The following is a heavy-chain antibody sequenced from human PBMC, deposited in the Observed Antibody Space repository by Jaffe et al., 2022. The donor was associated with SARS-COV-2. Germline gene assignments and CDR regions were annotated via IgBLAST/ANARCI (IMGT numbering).Heavy chain of an antibody. Sequence: QLQLQESGPGLVKPSETLSLTCTVSGGSISSSSYYWGWIRQPPGKGLEWIGSIYYSGSTYYNPSLKSRVTISVDTSKNQFSLKLSSVTAADTAVYYCARDITMVRGVIIANYYYYGMDVWGQGTTVTVSS. CDR1: GGSISSSSYY. D-gene: IGHD3-10*01. CDR3: ARDITMVRGVIIANYYYYGMDV. V-gene: IGHV4-39*01. J-gene: IGHJ6*02. CDR2: IYYSGST.